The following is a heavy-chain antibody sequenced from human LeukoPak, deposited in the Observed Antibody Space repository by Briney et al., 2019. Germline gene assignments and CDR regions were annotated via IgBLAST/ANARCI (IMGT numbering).Heavy chain of an antibody. CDR2: IRYDGSNK. CDR3: AKGETMGDYYYYMDV. CDR1: GFTFSSYG. V-gene: IGHV3-30*02. D-gene: IGHD1-1*01. J-gene: IGHJ6*03. Sequence: PGGSLRLSCAASGFTFSSYGMHWVRQAPGKGLEWVAFIRYDGSNKYYANSVKGRFTISRDNSKNTLYLQMNSLRAEDTAVYYCAKGETMGDYYYYMDVWGKGTTVTVSS.